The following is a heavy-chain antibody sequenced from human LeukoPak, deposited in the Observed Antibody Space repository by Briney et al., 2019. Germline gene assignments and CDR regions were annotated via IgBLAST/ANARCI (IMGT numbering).Heavy chain of an antibody. CDR3: AKQPYYDYVWGSYREGGYYFDY. Sequence: GGTLRLSCAASGFTFSSYGMSWVRQAPGKRLEWVSAISGSGGSTYYADSVKGRFTISRDNSKNTLYLQMNSLRAEDTALYYCAKQPYYDYVWGSYREGGYYFDYWGQGTLVAVSS. CDR2: ISGSGGST. D-gene: IGHD3-16*02. J-gene: IGHJ4*02. V-gene: IGHV3-23*01. CDR1: GFTFSSYG.